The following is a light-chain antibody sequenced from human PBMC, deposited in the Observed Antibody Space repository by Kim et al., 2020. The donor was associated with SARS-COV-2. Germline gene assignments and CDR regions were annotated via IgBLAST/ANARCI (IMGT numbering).Light chain of an antibody. CDR2: RVN. CDR3: SSYAGNNNWV. CDR1: SSDVGAYLF. V-gene: IGLV2-8*01. J-gene: IGLJ3*02. Sequence: GQSLTIPCTGTSSDVGAYLFVSWFQQYPGTAPKLLIYRVNQRPSGVPYRFSGSKSGTTASLTVSGLQAEDEATYYCSSYAGNNNWVFGGGTQLTVL.